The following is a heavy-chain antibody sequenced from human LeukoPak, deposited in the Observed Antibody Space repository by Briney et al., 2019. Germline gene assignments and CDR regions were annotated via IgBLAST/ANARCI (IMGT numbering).Heavy chain of an antibody. CDR1: GFTFSSYS. J-gene: IGHJ4*02. V-gene: IGHV3-21*01. CDR2: ISSSSSYI. Sequence: PGGSLRLSCAASGFTFSSYSMNWGRQAPGEGLEWVSSISSSSSYIYYADSVKGRFTISRDNAKNSLYLQMNSLRAEDTAVFYCATNDYGASDYWGQGTLVTVSS. D-gene: IGHD4-17*01. CDR3: ATNDYGASDY.